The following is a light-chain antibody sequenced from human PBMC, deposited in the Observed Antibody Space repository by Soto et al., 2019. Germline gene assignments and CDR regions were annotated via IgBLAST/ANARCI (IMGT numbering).Light chain of an antibody. J-gene: IGKJ1*01. V-gene: IGKV1-5*03. Sequence: DIQMTQSPSTLSASVGDRVTITCRASQSISSGLAWYQQKPGKAPKLLIYTASSLESGVPSRFRGSGSGTDFTFTISSLQPDDFATYYCQQYNSYSWTFGQGNNVEIK. CDR3: QQYNSYSWT. CDR2: TAS. CDR1: QSISSG.